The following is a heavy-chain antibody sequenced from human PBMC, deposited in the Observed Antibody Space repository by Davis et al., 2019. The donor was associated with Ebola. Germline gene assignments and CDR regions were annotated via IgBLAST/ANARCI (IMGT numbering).Heavy chain of an antibody. Sequence: GESLKISCVASGFTFSTDDMHWVRQAPGQGLEWVSAIGSTGDTYYLGSVKGRFTISRDNAKNSVFLQMSSLRDEDSAVYYCARDRFFAFDFWSQGVHVSVSS. CDR2: IGSTGDT. J-gene: IGHJ4*02. V-gene: IGHV3-13*01. D-gene: IGHD3/OR15-3a*01. CDR1: GFTFSTDD. CDR3: ARDRFFAFDF.